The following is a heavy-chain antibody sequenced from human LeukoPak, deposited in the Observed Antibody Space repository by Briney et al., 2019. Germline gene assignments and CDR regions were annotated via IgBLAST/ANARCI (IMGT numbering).Heavy chain of an antibody. V-gene: IGHV3-30-3*01. CDR1: GFTFSSYA. CDR2: ISYDGSNK. D-gene: IGHD3-16*02. Sequence: TGGSLRLSCAASGFTFSSYAMHWVRQAPGKGLEWVAVISYDGSNKYYADSVKGRFTISRDNSKNTLYLQMNSLRAEDTAVYYCARDWRAGLRLGELSFLFDYWGQGTLVTVSS. J-gene: IGHJ4*02. CDR3: ARDWRAGLRLGELSFLFDY.